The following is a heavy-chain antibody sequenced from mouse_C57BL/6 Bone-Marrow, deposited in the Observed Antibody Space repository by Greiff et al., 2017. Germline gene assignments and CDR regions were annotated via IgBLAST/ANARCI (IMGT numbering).Heavy chain of an antibody. CDR1: GYTFTDYG. D-gene: IGHD2-2*01. V-gene: IGHV1-81*01. CDR3: ARWAGYASEY. CDR2: IYPGSGNT. J-gene: IGHJ2*01. Sequence: VQVKQSGAELARPGASVKLSCKASGYTFTDYGISWVKQRPGQGLEWIGGIYPGSGNTYFNEKFKGKATMTADKSSSTAYMELSSLTSEDSAVYFCARWAGYASEYGGQG.